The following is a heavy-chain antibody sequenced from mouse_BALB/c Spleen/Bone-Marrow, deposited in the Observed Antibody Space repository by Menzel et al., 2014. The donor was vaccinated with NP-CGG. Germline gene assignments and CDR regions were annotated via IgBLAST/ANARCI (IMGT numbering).Heavy chain of an antibody. V-gene: IGHV14-1*02. CDR2: IDPENGNT. CDR1: GFNIKDYY. J-gene: IGHJ2*01. CDR3: ARWGNYYFDY. Sequence: EVQLQQSGAELVRPGALVKLSCKASGFNIKDYYMHWVKQRPEQGLEWIGWIDPENGNTIYDPKFQGKASITADTSSNTACLQLSSLTSEDTAVYYCARWGNYYFDYWGQGTTLTVSS.